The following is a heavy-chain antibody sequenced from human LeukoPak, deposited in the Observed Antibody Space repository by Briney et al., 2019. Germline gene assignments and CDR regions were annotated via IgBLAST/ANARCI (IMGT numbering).Heavy chain of an antibody. J-gene: IGHJ4*02. CDR3: ARDQTQTGPTTVDH. CDR1: GFSFSSYW. D-gene: IGHD1-14*01. CDR2: ISSDGSDT. Sequence: GGSLRLSCVASGFSFSSYWMHWVRQDPGKGLMWVARISSDGSDTKYGDSVKGRFTISRDNAKNTLYLQRNSLRAEDTAVYYCARDQTQTGPTTVDHWGQGTQVTVSS. V-gene: IGHV3-74*01.